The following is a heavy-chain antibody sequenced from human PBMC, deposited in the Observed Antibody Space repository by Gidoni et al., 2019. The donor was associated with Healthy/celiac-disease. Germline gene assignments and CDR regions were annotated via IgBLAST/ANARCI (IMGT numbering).Heavy chain of an antibody. CDR3: ARHRRRGGDIPESPTDY. CDR1: GYSFTSYW. D-gene: IGHD2-21*02. J-gene: IGHJ4*02. V-gene: IGHV5-51*01. CDR2: IYPGDSDT. Sequence: EVQLVQPGAEVQQPGESLKISCKGSGYSFTSYWIGWVRQMPGKGLEWMGIIYPGDSDTRYSPSFQGQVTISADKSISTAYLQWSSLKASDTAMYYCARHRRRGGDIPESPTDYWGQGTLVTVSS.